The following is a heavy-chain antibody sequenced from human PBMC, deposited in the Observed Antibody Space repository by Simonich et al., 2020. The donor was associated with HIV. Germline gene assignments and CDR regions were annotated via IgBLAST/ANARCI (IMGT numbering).Heavy chain of an antibody. Sequence: EVQLVESGGGLVQPGRSLRLSCAASGFTFGDYAMHWVRQAPGKGLEWVQGISWNRDSIGYADSVKGRFTISRDNAKNSLYLQMNSLRAEDTALYYCAKDKGAYYGSGSPVYWGQGTLVTVSS. CDR3: AKDKGAYYGSGSPVY. CDR1: GFTFGDYA. J-gene: IGHJ4*02. D-gene: IGHD3-10*01. V-gene: IGHV3-9*01. CDR2: ISWNRDSI.